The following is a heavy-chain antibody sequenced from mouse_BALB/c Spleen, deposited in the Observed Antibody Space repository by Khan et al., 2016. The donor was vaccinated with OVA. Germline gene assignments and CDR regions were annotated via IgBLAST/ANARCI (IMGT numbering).Heavy chain of an antibody. J-gene: IGHJ2*01. Sequence: QQSGAELGRPGSSVKLSCKTSGNIFTSYGIKWVKQRPGQGLEWIGYIYPGNGYTEYSEKFQGKATLTSDTSSNTAYMQLRSLTSEDSAIYFCTTAYYRYYFDYWGQGTTLTVSS. CDR3: TTAYYRYYFDY. CDR1: GNIFTSYG. V-gene: IGHV1S134*01. CDR2: IYPGNGYT. D-gene: IGHD2-14*01.